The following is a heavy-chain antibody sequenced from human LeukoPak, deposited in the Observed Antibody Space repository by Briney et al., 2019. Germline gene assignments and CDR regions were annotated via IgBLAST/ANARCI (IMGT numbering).Heavy chain of an antibody. CDR2: ISSSSSYT. CDR1: GFTFSDYY. CDR3: ARRLTTGGFFDY. V-gene: IGHV3-11*06. D-gene: IGHD4-11*01. J-gene: IGHJ4*02. Sequence: SGGSLRLSCAASGFTFSDYYMSWIRQAPGKGLEWVSYISSSSSYTNYADSVKGRSTISRDNAKNSLYLQMNSLRAEDTAVYYCARRLTTGGFFDYWGQGTLVTVSS.